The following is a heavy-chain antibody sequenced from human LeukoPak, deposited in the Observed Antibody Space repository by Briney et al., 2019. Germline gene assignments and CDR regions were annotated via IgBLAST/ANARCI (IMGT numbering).Heavy chain of an antibody. J-gene: IGHJ4*02. D-gene: IGHD2-2*01. V-gene: IGHV3-7*01. Sequence: GGSLRLSYAASGFTFSSYWMSWVRQAPGKGLEWVANIKQDGSEKYYVDSVKGRFTISRDNAKNSLYLQMNSLRAEDTAVYYCARAGCSSTSCCGDFDYWGQGTLVTVSS. CDR1: GFTFSSYW. CDR2: IKQDGSEK. CDR3: ARAGCSSTSCCGDFDY.